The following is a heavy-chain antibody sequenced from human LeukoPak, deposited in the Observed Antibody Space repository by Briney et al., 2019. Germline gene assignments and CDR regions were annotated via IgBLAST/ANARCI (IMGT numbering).Heavy chain of an antibody. CDR1: GFTFSSYA. CDR2: ISGSGGST. J-gene: IGHJ4*02. CDR3: AKRGATAGTLDY. D-gene: IGHD1-14*01. Sequence: RPGGSLRLSCAASGFTFSSYAMSWVRQAPGKGLVWVSAISGSGGSTYYADSVKGRFTISRDNSKNTVYLQMNSLRAEDTAVYYCAKRGATAGTLDYWGQGTLVTVSS. V-gene: IGHV3-23*01.